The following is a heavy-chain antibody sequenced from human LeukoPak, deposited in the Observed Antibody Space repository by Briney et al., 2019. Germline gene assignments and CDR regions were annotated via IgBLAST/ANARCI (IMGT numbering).Heavy chain of an antibody. CDR3: ARETPNFYCSSTSCYTGRGAFDI. V-gene: IGHV1-69*13. J-gene: IGHJ3*02. CDR1: GGTFSSYA. CDR2: IIPIFGTA. Sequence: GASVKVSCKASGGTFSSYAISWVRQAPGQGLEWMGGIIPIFGTANYAQKFQGRVTITADESTSTAYMELSSLRSEDTAVYYCARETPNFYCSSTSCYTGRGAFDIWGQGTMVTVSS. D-gene: IGHD2-2*02.